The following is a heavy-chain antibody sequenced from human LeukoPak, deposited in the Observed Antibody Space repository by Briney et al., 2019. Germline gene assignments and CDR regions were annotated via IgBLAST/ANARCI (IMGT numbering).Heavy chain of an antibody. CDR2: ISTYTGYS. J-gene: IGHJ4*02. Sequence: ASVKVSCKASGYTFTSSGISWVRQAPGQGLEWMGWISTYTGYSKYAQNLQGRVTMTADTSTSTAYMELSSLRSDDTAVYYCAKNSSGGYSDYWGQGTLLTVSS. CDR1: GYTFTSSG. CDR3: AKNSSGGYSDY. V-gene: IGHV1-18*01. D-gene: IGHD6-19*01.